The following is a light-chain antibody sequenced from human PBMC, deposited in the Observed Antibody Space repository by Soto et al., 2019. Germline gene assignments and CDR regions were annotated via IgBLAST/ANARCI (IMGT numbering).Light chain of an antibody. J-gene: IGLJ1*01. Sequence: QSVLTQPPSASGTPGQRVTISCSGSSSNIGSNYVYWYQQLPGTAPKLLIYRNNQRPSGVPGRFSGSKSGTSASLAISGLRSEDGADYYCAAWDDSLSCPYVFGTGTKVTVL. V-gene: IGLV1-47*01. CDR2: RNN. CDR1: SSNIGSNY. CDR3: AAWDDSLSCPYV.